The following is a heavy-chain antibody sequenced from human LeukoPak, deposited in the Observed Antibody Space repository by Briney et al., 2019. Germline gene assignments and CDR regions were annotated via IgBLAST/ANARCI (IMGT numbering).Heavy chain of an antibody. CDR3: ARETLNCGGDCFDY. Sequence: GGSLRLSCAASGFTFSNAWMSWVRQAPGKGLEWISYINTGVRSAYYAGSVKGRFTISRDDANSAVHLEMNSLRAEDTAIYYCARETLNCGGDCFDYWGQGALVTVST. J-gene: IGHJ4*02. CDR1: GFTFSNAW. D-gene: IGHD2-21*01. CDR2: INTGVRSA. V-gene: IGHV3-11*04.